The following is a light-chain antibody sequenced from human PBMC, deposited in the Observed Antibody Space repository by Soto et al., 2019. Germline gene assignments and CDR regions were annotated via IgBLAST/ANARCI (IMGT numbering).Light chain of an antibody. J-gene: IGLJ3*02. CDR1: SGHSSYA. V-gene: IGLV4-69*01. Sequence: QSVLTQSPSASASLGASVKLTCTLSSGHSSYAIAWHQQQPDKGPRYLMKLNSDGSHSKGDGIPDRFSGSSSGTERYLTISSLQSEDEADYYCQTWGTGIPNCVFGGGTKLTVL. CDR2: LNSDGSH. CDR3: QTWGTGIPNCV.